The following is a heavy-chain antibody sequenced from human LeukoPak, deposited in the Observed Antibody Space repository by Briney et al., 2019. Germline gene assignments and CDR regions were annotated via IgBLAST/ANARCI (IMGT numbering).Heavy chain of an antibody. CDR2: INHSGST. J-gene: IGHJ4*02. V-gene: IGHV4-34*01. D-gene: IGHD6-13*01. CDR3: ARGVNIAAAGTRNRFDY. CDR1: GGSFSGYY. Sequence: PSETLSLTCAVYGGSFSGYYWSCIRQPPGKGLEWIGEINHSGSTNYNPPLKSRVTISVHTSKNQFSLKLSSVTAADTAVYYCARGVNIAAAGTRNRFDYWGQGTLVTVSS.